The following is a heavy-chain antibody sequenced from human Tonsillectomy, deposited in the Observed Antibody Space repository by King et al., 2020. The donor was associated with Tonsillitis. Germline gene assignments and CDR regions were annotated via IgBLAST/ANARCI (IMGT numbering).Heavy chain of an antibody. D-gene: IGHD3-10*01. CDR3: ARYYGSGTYLDY. J-gene: IGHJ4*02. Sequence: VQLVESGGGLVQPGGSLRLSCAASGVTFSSYEMNWVRQAPGKGLEWVSYISSSGSAIFYADIVKVRFTISRDNAKNSLYLQMNSLRAEDTALYYCARYYGSGTYLDYWGQGTLVTVSS. CDR1: GVTFSSYE. CDR2: ISSSGSAI. V-gene: IGHV3-48*03.